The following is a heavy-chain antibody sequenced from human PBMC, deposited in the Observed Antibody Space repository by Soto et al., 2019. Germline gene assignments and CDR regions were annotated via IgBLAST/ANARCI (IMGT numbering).Heavy chain of an antibody. CDR1: GFTFPAYA. D-gene: IGHD2-8*01. Sequence: EVQLLESGGGLVQPGGSLRLSCAASGFTFPAYAMNWVRQAPGKGLQWVSGLVGSGGDINYADSVRGRFTVSRDNSRNLLYLQMNSLRDEDTAIYYCAKDFIANNGVWEPFDMWGRGTKVTVSS. V-gene: IGHV3-23*01. CDR2: LVGSGGDI. CDR3: AKDFIANNGVWEPFDM. J-gene: IGHJ3*02.